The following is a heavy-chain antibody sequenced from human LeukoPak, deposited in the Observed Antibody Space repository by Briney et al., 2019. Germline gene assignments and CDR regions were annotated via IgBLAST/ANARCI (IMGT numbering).Heavy chain of an antibody. V-gene: IGHV4-61*09. D-gene: IGHD3-16*01. CDR3: ARDRNWGRGYFDP. J-gene: IGHJ2*01. Sequence: PSETPSLTCSVSGGSINGGSYYWSWIRQPAGKPLEWIGHIFTTGSTSYNPSLRTRVTISEDSSKDQFSLNLKSVTAADTAVYYCARDRNWGRGYFDPWGCGTLVIVSS. CDR2: IFTTGST. CDR1: GGSINGGSYY.